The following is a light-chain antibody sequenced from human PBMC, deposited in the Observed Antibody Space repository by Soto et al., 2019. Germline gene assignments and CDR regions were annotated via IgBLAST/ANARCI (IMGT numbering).Light chain of an antibody. V-gene: IGKV1-5*03. Sequence: DIQLTQSPSTLSASVGDRVTITCRASQSISSWLAWYQQKPGKAPKLLIYKASSLESGVQSRFSGSGSGTEFTLTISSLQPDDVATYYCQQYNSYSLYTFGQGTQLEIK. CDR2: KAS. CDR3: QQYNSYSLYT. J-gene: IGKJ2*01. CDR1: QSISSW.